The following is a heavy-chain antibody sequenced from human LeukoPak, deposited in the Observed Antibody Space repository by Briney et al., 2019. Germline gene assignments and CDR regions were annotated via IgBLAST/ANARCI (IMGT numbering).Heavy chain of an antibody. D-gene: IGHD2-8*02. CDR2: INPNSGAT. Sequence: ASVKVSCKASGYTFTGYYMHWVRQAPGQGLEWMGWINPNSGATNYVKKFQGRVTMTRDTSVSTAYMELSRLTSDDTAVYYCARDLVGSTNWFDPWGQGTLVTVSS. J-gene: IGHJ5*02. V-gene: IGHV1-2*02. CDR3: ARDLVGSTNWFDP. CDR1: GYTFTGYY.